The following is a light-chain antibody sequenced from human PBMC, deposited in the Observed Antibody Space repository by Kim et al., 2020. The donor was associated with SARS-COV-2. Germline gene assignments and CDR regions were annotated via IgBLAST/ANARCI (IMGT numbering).Light chain of an antibody. Sequence: KTVTISCTRSSGRIASNYVQWYQQRPGSAPTTVIYEDNQRPSGVPDRFSGSIDSSSHSASLTISGLKTEDEADYYCQSYDSSNHVVFGGGTQLTVL. CDR1: SGRIASNY. V-gene: IGLV6-57*03. CDR2: EDN. J-gene: IGLJ2*01. CDR3: QSYDSSNHVV.